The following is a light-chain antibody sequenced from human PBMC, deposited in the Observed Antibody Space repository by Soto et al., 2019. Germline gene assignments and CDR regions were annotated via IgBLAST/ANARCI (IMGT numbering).Light chain of an antibody. V-gene: IGKV1-5*01. CDR2: EAS. CDR3: QQFNSYPIT. J-gene: IGKJ5*01. Sequence: DIQITQSPATLSASLVDIVTITCRASQSISSWLAWYQQKPGKAPKLLIYEASSLESGVPSRFSGSGSGTEFTLTISGLQPDDFATYFCQQFNSYPITFGQGTRLEIK. CDR1: QSISSW.